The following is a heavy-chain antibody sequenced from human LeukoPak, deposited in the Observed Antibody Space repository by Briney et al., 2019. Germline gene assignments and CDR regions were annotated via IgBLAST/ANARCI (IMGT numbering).Heavy chain of an antibody. V-gene: IGHV4-34*01. D-gene: IGHD3-22*01. CDR1: GGSFSGYY. Sequence: PSETLSLTCAVYGGSFSGYYWSWIRQPPGKGLEWIGEINHSGSTNYNPSLKSRVTISVDTSKNQFSLKLSSVTAADTAVYYCASWRDYDKRGPFDYWGQGTLVTVSS. CDR3: ASWRDYDKRGPFDY. J-gene: IGHJ4*02. CDR2: INHSGST.